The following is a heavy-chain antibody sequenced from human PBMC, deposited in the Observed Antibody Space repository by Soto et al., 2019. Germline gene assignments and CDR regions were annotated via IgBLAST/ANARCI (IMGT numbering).Heavy chain of an antibody. D-gene: IGHD2-8*01. CDR2: ISGSGGST. CDR3: AKGHGRAIVLMVYAKVPSGWFDP. V-gene: IGHV3-23*01. Sequence: GGSLRLSCAASGFTFSSYAMSWVRQAPGKGLEWVSAISGSGGSTYYADSVKGRFTISRDNSKNTLYLQMNSLRAEHTAVYYCAKGHGRAIVLMVYAKVPSGWFDPWGQGTLVTVSS. J-gene: IGHJ5*02. CDR1: GFTFSSYA.